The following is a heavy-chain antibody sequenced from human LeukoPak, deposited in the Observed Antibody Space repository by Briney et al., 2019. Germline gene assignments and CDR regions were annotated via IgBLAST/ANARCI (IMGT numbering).Heavy chain of an antibody. V-gene: IGHV3-53*01. CDR1: GFAVSSNY. D-gene: IGHD6-6*01. J-gene: IGHJ6*03. CDR2: IYSGGST. Sequence: PGGSLRLSCAASGFAVSSNYMSWVRQTPGKGLEWVSVIYSGGSTYYADSVKGRFTISRDNAKNSLYLQMNSLRAEDTAVYYCATSIAARYYYYYYMDVWGKGTTVTVSS. CDR3: ATSIAARYYYYYYMDV.